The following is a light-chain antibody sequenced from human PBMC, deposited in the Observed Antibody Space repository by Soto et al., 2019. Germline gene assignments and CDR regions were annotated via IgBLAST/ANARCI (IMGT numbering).Light chain of an antibody. V-gene: IGKV3-11*01. CDR1: QSLNNY. CDR2: DAS. J-gene: IGKJ4*01. CDR3: QQRGNWLP. Sequence: IVLTQSPATLSLSPGERATLSCRASQSLNNYLAWYQQKPGLAPRLLIYDASNKATGVPARFSGSGSGTDFTLTISSLELEYVAVYYCQQRGNWLPFGGGTKVEIK.